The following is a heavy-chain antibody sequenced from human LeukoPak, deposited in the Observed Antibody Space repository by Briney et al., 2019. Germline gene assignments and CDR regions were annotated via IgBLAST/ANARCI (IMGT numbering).Heavy chain of an antibody. CDR1: GYTFTGYY. CDR2: INPSGGST. CDR3: ARGGITIFGGFASYYYYMDV. V-gene: IGHV1-46*01. J-gene: IGHJ6*03. Sequence: ASVKVSCKASGYTFTGYYMHWVRQAPGQGLEWMGIINPSGGSTSYAQKFQGRVTMTRDTSTSTVYMELSSLRSEDTAVYYCARGGITIFGGFASYYYYMDVWGKGTTVTISS. D-gene: IGHD3-9*01.